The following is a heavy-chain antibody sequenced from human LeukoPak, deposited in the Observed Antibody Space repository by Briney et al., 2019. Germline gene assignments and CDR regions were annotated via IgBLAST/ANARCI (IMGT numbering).Heavy chain of an antibody. CDR2: IWYDGTNK. J-gene: IGHJ3*02. CDR3: AKEVARGAFDI. D-gene: IGHD5-12*01. CDR1: GFTFSTYG. V-gene: IGHV3-33*06. Sequence: GGSLRLSCEASGFTFSTYGMHWVRQAPGEGLEWVAVIWYDGTNKDYANSVKGRFTISRDNSKNTLYLQMNSLRAEDTAVYYCAKEVARGAFDIWGQGTMVTVSS.